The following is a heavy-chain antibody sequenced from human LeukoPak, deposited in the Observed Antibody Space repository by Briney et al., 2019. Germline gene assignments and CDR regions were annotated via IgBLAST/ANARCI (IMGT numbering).Heavy chain of an antibody. J-gene: IGHJ6*03. CDR3: ARAGSSYNYYYMDV. D-gene: IGHD3-10*01. CDR1: GYTFTSYG. V-gene: IGHV1-18*01. CDR2: IRAYNGNT. Sequence: GASVKVSCKASGYTFTSYGISWVRQAPGQGLEWMGWIRAYNGNTNYAQKLQGRVTMTTDTSTSTAYMELRSLRSDDTAVYYCARAGSSYNYYYMDVWGKGTTVTVSS.